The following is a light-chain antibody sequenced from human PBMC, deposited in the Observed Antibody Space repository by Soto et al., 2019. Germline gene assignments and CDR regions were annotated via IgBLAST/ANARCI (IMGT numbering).Light chain of an antibody. J-gene: IGKJ5*01. Sequence: VGVTQSPATVPLSTCERAALSFRASQSVSSFLAWYQQKPGQAPRLLIYDASSRATGIPARFSGIGSRTDFTLTISSLEPEDFAVYYCHQRSNWPRTFGQGTRLEIK. CDR3: HQRSNWPRT. CDR2: DAS. CDR1: QSVSSF. V-gene: IGKV3-11*01.